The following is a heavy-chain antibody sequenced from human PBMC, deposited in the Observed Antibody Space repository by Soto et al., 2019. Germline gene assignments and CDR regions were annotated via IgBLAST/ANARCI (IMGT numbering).Heavy chain of an antibody. Sequence: LSLTCTVSGGSITSGDYYWSWIRQHPGKGMEWIGYIFYSGSTYYNPSLKSRVTISVDTSKNQFSLKLSSVTAADTAVYYCARVDDTSGYYSGDAFDIWGQGTMVTVSS. CDR1: GGSITSGDYY. V-gene: IGHV4-31*03. J-gene: IGHJ3*02. CDR3: ARVDDTSGYYSGDAFDI. CDR2: IFYSGST. D-gene: IGHD3-22*01.